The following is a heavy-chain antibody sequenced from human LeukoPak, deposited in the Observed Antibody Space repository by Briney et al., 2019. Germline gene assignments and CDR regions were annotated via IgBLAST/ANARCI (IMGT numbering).Heavy chain of an antibody. Sequence: SGTLSLTCAVSGGSISSSNWWSWVRQPPGKGLEWIGEIYHSGSTNYNPSLKSRVTISVDKSKNQFSLKLSSVTAADTAVYYCARGDDYYDSSGYYLGRDYWGQGTLVTVSS. CDR3: ARGDDYYDSSGYYLGRDY. V-gene: IGHV4-4*02. J-gene: IGHJ4*02. CDR1: GGSISSSNW. CDR2: IYHSGST. D-gene: IGHD3-22*01.